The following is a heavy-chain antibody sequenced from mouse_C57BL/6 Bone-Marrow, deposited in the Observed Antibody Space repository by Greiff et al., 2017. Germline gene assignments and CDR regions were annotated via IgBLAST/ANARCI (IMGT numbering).Heavy chain of an antibody. CDR2: IDPANGNT. Sequence: EVNVVESVAELVRPGASVKLSCTASGFNIKNTYMHWVKQRPEQGLEWIGRIDPANGNTKYAPKFQGKATITADTSSTTAYLQLSSLTSEDTAIYYCAIDLLLRPFAYWGQGTLVTVSA. CDR1: GFNIKNTY. D-gene: IGHD1-1*01. CDR3: AIDLLLRPFAY. J-gene: IGHJ3*01. V-gene: IGHV14-3*01.